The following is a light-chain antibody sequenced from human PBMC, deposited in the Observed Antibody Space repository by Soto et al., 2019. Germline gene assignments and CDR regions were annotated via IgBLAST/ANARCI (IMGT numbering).Light chain of an antibody. V-gene: IGKV3-11*01. CDR3: QQRSNWPPT. Sequence: EIVLTQSPATLSLSPGERATLSCRASQSVSSYLAWYQQKPGQAPRLLIYDASNRATGIPARFSGSGSGTEFTLTISSLEPEDFAVYYCQQRSNWPPTFGRGTKVEIK. J-gene: IGKJ4*02. CDR2: DAS. CDR1: QSVSSY.